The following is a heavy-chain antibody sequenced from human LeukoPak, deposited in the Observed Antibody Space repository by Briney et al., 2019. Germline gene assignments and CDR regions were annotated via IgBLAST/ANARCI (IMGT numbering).Heavy chain of an antibody. CDR2: INHSGST. V-gene: IGHV4-34*01. CDR3: ARGKWLRSSFDY. Sequence: SETLSLTCAVYGGSSSGYYWSWIRQPPGKGLEWIGEINHSGSTNYNPSLKSRVTISVDTSKNQFSLKLSSVTAADTAVYYCARGKWLRSSFDYWGQGTLVTVSS. J-gene: IGHJ4*02. D-gene: IGHD5-12*01. CDR1: GGSSSGYY.